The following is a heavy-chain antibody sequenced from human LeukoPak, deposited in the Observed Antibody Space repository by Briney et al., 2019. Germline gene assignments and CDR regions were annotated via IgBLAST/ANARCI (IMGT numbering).Heavy chain of an antibody. D-gene: IGHD4-17*01. V-gene: IGHV3-7*01. CDR1: GFTFSSYW. CDR3: ARSRGWDYGVYFDY. Sequence: GGSLRLSCAASGFTFSSYWMSWVRQAPGKGLEWVANIKQDGSEKYYVDSVKGRFTISRDNAKNSLYLQMNSLRAEDTAVYYCARSRGWDYGVYFDYWGQGTLVTVSS. CDR2: IKQDGSEK. J-gene: IGHJ4*02.